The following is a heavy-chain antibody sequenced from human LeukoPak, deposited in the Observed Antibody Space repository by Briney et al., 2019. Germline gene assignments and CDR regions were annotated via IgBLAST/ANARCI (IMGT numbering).Heavy chain of an antibody. CDR1: GFTFSSYS. Sequence: GGSLRLSCAASGFTFSSYSMNWVRQAPGKGLEWVSAISGSGGSTYYADSVKGRFTISRDNSKNTLYLQMNSLRAEDTAVYYCAKGEGYCSSTSCYVGVYFDYWGQGTLVTVSS. CDR2: ISGSGGST. CDR3: AKGEGYCSSTSCYVGVYFDY. V-gene: IGHV3-23*01. D-gene: IGHD2-2*01. J-gene: IGHJ4*02.